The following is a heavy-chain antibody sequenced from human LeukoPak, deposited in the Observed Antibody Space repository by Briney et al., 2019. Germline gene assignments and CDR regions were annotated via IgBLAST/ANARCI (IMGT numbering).Heavy chain of an antibody. J-gene: IGHJ4*02. CDR1: GYSISSGYY. CDR3: ARHGESDFWSGYFLYYFDY. CDR2: IYHSGST. V-gene: IGHV4-38-2*01. D-gene: IGHD3-3*01. Sequence: PSETLSLTCAVSGYSISSGYYWGWIRQPPGKGLEWIGSIYHSGSTYYNPSLKSRVTISVDTSKNQFSLKLSSVTAADTAVYYCARHGESDFWSGYFLYYFDYWGQGTLVTVSS.